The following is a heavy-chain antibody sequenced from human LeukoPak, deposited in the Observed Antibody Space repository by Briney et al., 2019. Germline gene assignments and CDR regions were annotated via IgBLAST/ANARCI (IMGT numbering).Heavy chain of an antibody. D-gene: IGHD3-22*01. CDR3: ARDYDSSGYYPPSYYFDY. Sequence: PSETLSLTCTVSGGSISSGSYYWGWIRQPPGKGLEWIGTIYYSGSTYYNPSLKSRVTISVDTSKNQFSLQLNSVTPEDTAVYYCARDYDSSGYYPPSYYFDYWGQGTLVTVSS. J-gene: IGHJ4*02. CDR1: GGSISSGSYY. CDR2: IYYSGST. V-gene: IGHV4-39*07.